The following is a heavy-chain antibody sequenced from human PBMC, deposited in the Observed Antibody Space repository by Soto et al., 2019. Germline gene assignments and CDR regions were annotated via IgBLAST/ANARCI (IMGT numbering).Heavy chain of an antibody. J-gene: IGHJ4*02. V-gene: IGHV4-31*03. CDR1: GESISSGGYY. D-gene: IGHD6-6*01. CDR2: IYDSESA. Sequence: QVQLQESGPGLVKASQTLSLICSVSGESISSGGYYWSWIRHHPGKGLEWMGCIYDSESAYYHPSLKSRVTISMDTSKNHFAMKLSSVTAADTAVYYCARASSSSSAADYWGQGTLITVSS. CDR3: ARASSSSSAADY.